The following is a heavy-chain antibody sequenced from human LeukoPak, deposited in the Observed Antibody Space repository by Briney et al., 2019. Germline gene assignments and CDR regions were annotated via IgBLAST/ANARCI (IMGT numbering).Heavy chain of an antibody. V-gene: IGHV1-8*01. CDR1: GYTFTNYD. CDR3: ARWLVRGSRSSYFDY. D-gene: IGHD6-6*01. J-gene: IGHJ4*02. Sequence: AASVKVSCKASGYTFTNYDFNWVRQATGQGLEWMGWMNPNSGATGYAQKFQGRVTMTRDTSMNTAYMELSSLRSEDTAVYYCARWLVRGSRSSYFDYWGQGTLVTVSS. CDR2: MNPNSGAT.